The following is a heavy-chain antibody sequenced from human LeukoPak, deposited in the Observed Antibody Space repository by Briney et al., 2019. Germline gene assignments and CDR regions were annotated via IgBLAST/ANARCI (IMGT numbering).Heavy chain of an antibody. J-gene: IGHJ3*02. CDR1: GYTFTNYY. CDR2: VIPYGGRT. V-gene: IGHV1-46*01. D-gene: IGHD3-3*01. CDR3: ARDRSVYTRDAFDI. Sequence: ASVKVSCKASGYTFTNYYMHWVRHAPGQGPELIGIVIPYGGRTTYAQKFQARVTMTRDTSTSTVYMELSSLRSEDTAVYYCARDRSVYTRDAFDIWGQGTMVTGSA.